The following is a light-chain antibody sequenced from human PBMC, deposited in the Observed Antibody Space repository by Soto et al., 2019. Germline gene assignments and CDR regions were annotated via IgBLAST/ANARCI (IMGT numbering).Light chain of an antibody. CDR1: QYINTR. CDR2: GAA. Sequence: EIVLTQSPATLSSFPGDRVTLSCRASQYINTRLAWYQHRPGQAPRLLIYGAATRATGIPARFSGSGSGTEFTLTISSLQSDDIAVYYCQQYHNWPASGQGTKVDIK. J-gene: IGKJ1*01. V-gene: IGKV3-15*01. CDR3: QQYHNWPA.